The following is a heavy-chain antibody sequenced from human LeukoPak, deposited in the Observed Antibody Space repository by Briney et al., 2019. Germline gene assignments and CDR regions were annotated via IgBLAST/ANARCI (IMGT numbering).Heavy chain of an antibody. J-gene: IGHJ5*02. CDR1: GYTFTSYA. CDR2: INPNTGNP. CDR3: AREGIVGAHHGGNWFDP. D-gene: IGHD1-26*01. V-gene: IGHV7-4-1*02. Sequence: ASVKVSCKASGYTFTSYAMNWVRQAPGQGLEWMGWINPNTGNPTYAQGFTGRFVFSLDTSVSTAYLQISSLKAEDTAVYYCAREGIVGAHHGGNWFDPWGQGTLVTVSS.